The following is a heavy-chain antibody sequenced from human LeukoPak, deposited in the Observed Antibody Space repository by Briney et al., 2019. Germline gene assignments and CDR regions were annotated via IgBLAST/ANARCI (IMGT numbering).Heavy chain of an antibody. CDR2: IYTSGST. J-gene: IGHJ4*02. Sequence: SETLSLTCTVSGGSISSYYWSWIRQPAGKGLEWIGRIYTSGSTNYNPSLKSRVTISVDTSKNQFSLKLSSVTAADTAVYYCARETYYDILTGYYYFDYWGQGTLVTVSS. CDR3: ARETYYDILTGYYYFDY. V-gene: IGHV4-4*07. D-gene: IGHD3-9*01. CDR1: GGSISSYY.